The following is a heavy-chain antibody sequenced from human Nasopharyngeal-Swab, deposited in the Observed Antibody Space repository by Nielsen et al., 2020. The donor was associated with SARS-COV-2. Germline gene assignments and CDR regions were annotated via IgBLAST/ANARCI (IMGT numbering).Heavy chain of an antibody. V-gene: IGHV3-21*01. CDR2: ISSSSSYI. J-gene: IGHJ4*02. D-gene: IGHD3-10*01. Sequence: GGSLRLSCAASGFTFSSYSMNWVRQAPGKGLEWVSSISSSSSYIYYADSVKGRFTISRDNAKNSLYLQMNSLRAEDTAVYYCARGLLWFGAFDYWGQGTLVTVSS. CDR3: ARGLLWFGAFDY. CDR1: GFTFSSYS.